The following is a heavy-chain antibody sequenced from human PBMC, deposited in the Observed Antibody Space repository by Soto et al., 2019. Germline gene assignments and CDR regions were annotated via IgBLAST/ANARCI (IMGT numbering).Heavy chain of an antibody. J-gene: IGHJ4*02. V-gene: IGHV1-3*01. Sequence: QVQPVQSGAEVKKPGASVKVSCKASGYTVTNYAMHWVRLAPGQWLEWMGWINVANGNTRYSQNFQDRVTLTRDTSASTVYMELNSLRSEDPAMYYCSHSSGWFALDYSGQGTLVTVSS. D-gene: IGHD3-22*01. CDR1: GYTVTNYA. CDR2: INVANGNT. CDR3: SHSSGWFALDY.